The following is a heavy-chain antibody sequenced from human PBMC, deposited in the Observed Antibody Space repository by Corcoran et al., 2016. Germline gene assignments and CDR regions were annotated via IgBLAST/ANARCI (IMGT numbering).Heavy chain of an antibody. CDR3: ARDDSSGYYYINWFDP. J-gene: IGHJ5*02. D-gene: IGHD3-22*01. V-gene: IGHV4-38-2*02. CDR1: GYSISSGYY. Sequence: QVQLQESGPGLVKPSETLSLTCTVSGYSISSGYYWGWIRQPPGKGLEWIGSIYHSGSTYYNPSLKSRVTISVDTSKNQFSLKLSSVTAADTAVYYCARDDSSGYYYINWFDPWGQGTLVTVSS. CDR2: IYHSGST.